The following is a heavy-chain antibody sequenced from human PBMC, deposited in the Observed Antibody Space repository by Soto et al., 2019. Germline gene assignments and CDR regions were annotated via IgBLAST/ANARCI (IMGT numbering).Heavy chain of an antibody. Sequence: PWGSRRLSCTASGFTFSDYAMSWVRQPPGKGLEWVSVISACVSTYYADSVKGRFTVSRANSKNTLYLQMNSLRAEDTAVYYCANVPIWCSSTRCYTEGSEYWGQGTLVIVSS. CDR1: GFTFSDYA. J-gene: IGHJ4*02. D-gene: IGHD2-2*02. CDR2: ISACVST. CDR3: ANVPIWCSSTRCYTEGSEY. V-gene: IGHV3-23*01.